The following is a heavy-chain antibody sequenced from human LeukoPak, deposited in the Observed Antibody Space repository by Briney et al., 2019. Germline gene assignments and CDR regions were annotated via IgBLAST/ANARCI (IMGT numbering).Heavy chain of an antibody. D-gene: IGHD2-21*02. V-gene: IGHV3-48*01. CDR3: AKTKVGTGLDALDI. J-gene: IGHJ3*02. Sequence: GRSLRLSCAASGFTFSSFTMNWVRQAPGKGLEWVSYIGSSSSSSTMYYADSVKGRFTISRDNARNSLDLQMDSLRAEDTAVYYCAKTKVGTGLDALDIWGQGTMVTVSS. CDR2: IGSSSSSSTM. CDR1: GFTFSSFT.